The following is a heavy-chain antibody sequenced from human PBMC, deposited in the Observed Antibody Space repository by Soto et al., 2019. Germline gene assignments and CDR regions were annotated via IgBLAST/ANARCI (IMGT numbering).Heavy chain of an antibody. Sequence: SETLSLTCDVSRDSLTNNHWWSWVRQAPGKGLEWIGEIWHTGRPNYNPSLKSLVAISIDKSKNQFSLKLSSVIAADTAVYYCVRDSRTGCSSINCYMHWGQGTLVTVSS. V-gene: IGHV4-4*02. CDR3: VRDSRTGCSSINCYMH. D-gene: IGHD2-15*01. J-gene: IGHJ4*02. CDR2: IWHTGRP. CDR1: RDSLTNNHW.